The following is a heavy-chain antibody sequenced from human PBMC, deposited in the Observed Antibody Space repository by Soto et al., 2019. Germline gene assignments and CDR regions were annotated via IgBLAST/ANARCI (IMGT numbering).Heavy chain of an antibody. CDR1: GYSFTSYW. CDR3: ARHSSSLGLDYGDYSRPGWFDP. D-gene: IGHD4-17*01. J-gene: IGHJ5*02. CDR2: IDPSDSYT. V-gene: IGHV5-10-1*01. Sequence: PGESLKISCKGSGYSFTSYWISWVRQMPGKGLEWMGRIDPSDSYTNYSPSFQGHVTISAHKSISPAYLPWSSLKASDTAMYYCARHSSSLGLDYGDYSRPGWFDPWGQGTLVTVSS.